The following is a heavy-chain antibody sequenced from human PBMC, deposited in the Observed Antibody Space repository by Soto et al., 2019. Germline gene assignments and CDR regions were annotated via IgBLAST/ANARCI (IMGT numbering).Heavy chain of an antibody. CDR3: AKGPHSSGWHYFDY. V-gene: IGHV3-23*01. D-gene: IGHD6-19*01. CDR2: VSGSGGNT. J-gene: IGHJ4*02. Sequence: GGSLRLSCAASGFTVSNYAMSWVRQAPGKGLEWVSTVSGSGGNTYYADSVKGRFTISRDNSENTLFLQMISLRAEDMAIYYCAKGPHSSGWHYFDYWGQGTLVTVSS. CDR1: GFTVSNYA.